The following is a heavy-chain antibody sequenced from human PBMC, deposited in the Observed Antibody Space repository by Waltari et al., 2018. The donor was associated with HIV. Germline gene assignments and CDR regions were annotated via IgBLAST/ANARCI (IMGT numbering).Heavy chain of an antibody. D-gene: IGHD3-3*01. CDR1: GFTVSGND. CDR2: IYSGGDT. CDR3: ARVHGIRGVWTGHYILSHFDS. Sequence: EVQLVESGGGLVEPGESLRLSCAVSGFTVSGNDMTWVRQAPGKGLEWVSVIYSGGDTHYPDSVKGRFTISRHDSMNTLYLQMNTLRPEDTAIYYCARVHGIRGVWTGHYILSHFDSWGQGSLVTVSS. J-gene: IGHJ4*02. V-gene: IGHV3-53*04.